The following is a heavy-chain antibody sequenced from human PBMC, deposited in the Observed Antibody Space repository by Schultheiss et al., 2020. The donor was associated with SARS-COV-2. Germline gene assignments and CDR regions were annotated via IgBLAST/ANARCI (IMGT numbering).Heavy chain of an antibody. Sequence: SGPTLVKPTQTLTLTCTFSGFSLSTSGMCVSWIRQPPGKAQEWLARIDWDDDKYYSTSLKTRLTISKDTSKNQVVLTMTNMDPVDTATYYCARIPSIAARYYYYYMDVWGKGTTVTVSS. J-gene: IGHJ6*03. D-gene: IGHD6-6*01. CDR1: GFSLSTSGMC. CDR3: ARIPSIAARYYYYYMDV. CDR2: IDWDDDK. V-gene: IGHV2-70*11.